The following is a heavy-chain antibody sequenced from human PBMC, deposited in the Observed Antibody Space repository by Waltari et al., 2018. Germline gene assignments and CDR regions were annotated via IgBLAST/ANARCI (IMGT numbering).Heavy chain of an antibody. CDR2: MNPLSGNA. J-gene: IGHJ4*02. CDR3: ATLTVDAITSTPLLS. CDR1: GATFTKHD. D-gene: IGHD3-9*01. V-gene: IGHV1-8*01. Sequence: QVQLVQSGAEVKKPGASVKVSCKASGATFTKHDFNWVRQAPGKGFGWMGWMNPLSGNAGYDQTFQGRVTMTRDTSESTAYMELHSLTSGDTGVYFCATLTVDAITSTPLLSWGQGTLVTVTS.